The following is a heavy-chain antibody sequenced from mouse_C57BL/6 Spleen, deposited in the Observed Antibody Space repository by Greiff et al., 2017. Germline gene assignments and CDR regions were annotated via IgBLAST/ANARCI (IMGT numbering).Heavy chain of an antibody. CDR2: ISDGGSYT. D-gene: IGHD1-1*01. J-gene: IGHJ2*01. Sequence: EVKLVESGGGLVKPGGSLKLSCAASGFTFSSYAMSWVRQPPEKRLEWVATISDGGSYTYYPDNVKGRFTISRDNAKNNLYLQMSHLKSEDTAMYYCARDPFITTVVHYFDYWGQGTTLTVSS. V-gene: IGHV5-4*01. CDR3: ARDPFITTVVHYFDY. CDR1: GFTFSSYA.